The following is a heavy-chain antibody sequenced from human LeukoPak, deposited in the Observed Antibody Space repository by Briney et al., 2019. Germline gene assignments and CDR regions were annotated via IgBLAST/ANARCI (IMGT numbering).Heavy chain of an antibody. CDR1: GFTFSNAW. J-gene: IGHJ6*03. CDR2: IKSKTDGGTT. D-gene: IGHD6-13*01. Sequence: GGSLRLSCAASGFTFSNAWMSWVRQAPGKGLEWVGRIKSKTDGGTTDYAAPVKGRFTISRDDSKNTLYLQMNSLKTEDTAVYYCTPFLLFIAAAGTDYYYMDVWGKGTTVTVSS. V-gene: IGHV3-15*01. CDR3: TPFLLFIAAAGTDYYYMDV.